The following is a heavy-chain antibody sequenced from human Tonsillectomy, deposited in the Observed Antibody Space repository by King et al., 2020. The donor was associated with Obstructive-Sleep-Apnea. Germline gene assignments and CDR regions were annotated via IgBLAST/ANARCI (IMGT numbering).Heavy chain of an antibody. Sequence: QLQESGPGLVKPSETLSLTCTVSGGSISSYYWSWIRQPPGKGLEWIGYIYYSGSTNYNPSLQSRVTISVDTSKNQFSLKLSSVTAADTAVYYCARDVTYCGGDCYSYVGYFDYWGQGTLVTVSS. V-gene: IGHV4-59*01. J-gene: IGHJ4*02. CDR1: GGSISSYY. CDR3: ARDVTYCGGDCYSYVGYFDY. D-gene: IGHD2-21*02. CDR2: IYYSGST.